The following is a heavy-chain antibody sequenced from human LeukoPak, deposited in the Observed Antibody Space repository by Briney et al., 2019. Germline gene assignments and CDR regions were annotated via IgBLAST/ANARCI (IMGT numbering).Heavy chain of an antibody. J-gene: IGHJ6*03. CDR2: IYYSGST. CDR3: ARVRWFGELTYYYYYMDA. CDR1: GGSISSGDYY. D-gene: IGHD3-10*01. V-gene: IGHV4-30-4*08. Sequence: SQTLSLTCTVFGGSISSGDYYWSWIRQPPGKGLEWIGYIYYSGSTYYNPSLKSRVTISVDTSKNQFSLKLSSVTAADTAVYYCARVRWFGELTYYYYYMDAWGKGTTVTVSS.